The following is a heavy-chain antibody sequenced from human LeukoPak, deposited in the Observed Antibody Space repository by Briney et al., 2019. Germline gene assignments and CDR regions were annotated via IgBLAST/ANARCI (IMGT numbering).Heavy chain of an antibody. V-gene: IGHV3-23*01. J-gene: IGHJ4*02. CDR3: AKDPRYYDFWSGSDY. CDR2: ISGSGGST. D-gene: IGHD3-3*01. CDR1: GFTFSSYA. Sequence: GGSLRPSCAAPGFTFSSYAMSWVRQAPGKGLEWVSAISGSGGSTYYADSVKGRFTISRDNSKNTLYLQMNSLRAEDTAVYYCAKDPRYYDFWSGSDYWGQGTLVTVSS.